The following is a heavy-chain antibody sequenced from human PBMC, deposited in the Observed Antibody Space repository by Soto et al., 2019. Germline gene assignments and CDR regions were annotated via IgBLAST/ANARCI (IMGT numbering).Heavy chain of an antibody. CDR2: IYYSGST. J-gene: IGHJ5*02. V-gene: IGHV4-59*08. D-gene: IGHD2-15*01. Sequence: SETLSLTCTVSGGSISSYYWSWIRQPPGKGLEWIGYIYYSGSTNYNPSLKSRVTISVDTSKNQFSLKLSSVTAADTAVYYCASLAASPHRWFDPWGQGTLVTVSS. CDR1: GGSISSYY. CDR3: ASLAASPHRWFDP.